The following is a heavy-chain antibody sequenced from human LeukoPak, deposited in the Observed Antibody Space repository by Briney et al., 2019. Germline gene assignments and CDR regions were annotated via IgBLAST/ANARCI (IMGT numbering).Heavy chain of an antibody. CDR1: GGTFSSYT. CDR2: IIPILGIA. Sequence: SVKVSCKASGGTFSSYTISWVRQAPGQGLEWMGRIIPILGIANYAQKFQSRVTITADKSTSTAYMELSSLRSEDTAVYYCARPTTVTLEGAFDIWGQGTMVTVSS. D-gene: IGHD4-17*01. J-gene: IGHJ3*02. CDR3: ARPTTVTLEGAFDI. V-gene: IGHV1-69*02.